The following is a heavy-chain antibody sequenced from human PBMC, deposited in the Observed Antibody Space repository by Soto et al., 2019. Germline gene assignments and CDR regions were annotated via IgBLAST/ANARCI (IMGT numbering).Heavy chain of an antibody. V-gene: IGHV4-39*07. D-gene: IGHD5-18*01. CDR3: ARFLGYSYGSVDY. J-gene: IGHJ4*02. CDR2: INHSGST. Sequence: PSETLSLTCTVSGGSISSSSYYWGWIRQPPGKGLEWIGEINHSGSTNYNPSLKSRVTISVDTSKNQFSLKLSSVTAADTAVYYCARFLGYSYGSVDYWGQGTLVTVSS. CDR1: GGSISSSSYY.